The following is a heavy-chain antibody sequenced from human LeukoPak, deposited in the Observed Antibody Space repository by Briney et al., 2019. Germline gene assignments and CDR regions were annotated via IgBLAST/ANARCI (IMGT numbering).Heavy chain of an antibody. CDR1: GFTFSSYA. Sequence: SGGSLRLSCAASGFTFSSYAMSWVRQAPGKGLEWVSAISGSGASTYYADSVKGRFTISRDNSKNTLYLQMNSLRAEDTAVYYCARDGGRHYDSSGYYYVDAFDIWGQGTMVTVSS. CDR3: ARDGGRHYDSSGYYYVDAFDI. CDR2: ISGSGAST. J-gene: IGHJ3*02. D-gene: IGHD3-22*01. V-gene: IGHV3-23*01.